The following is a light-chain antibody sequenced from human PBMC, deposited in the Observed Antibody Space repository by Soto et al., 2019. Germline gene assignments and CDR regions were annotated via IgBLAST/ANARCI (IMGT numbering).Light chain of an antibody. CDR3: QQYRGSRPIT. J-gene: IGKJ5*01. CDR2: GAS. V-gene: IGKV3-20*01. Sequence: EIVLTQSPGTLSLSPGERATLSCRASQSVSSSYLAWYQQKPGQAPRLLIYGASSRATGIPDRFSGSGCGTDFTLTISRLEPEDVAVYYCQQYRGSRPITFGQGTRVEI. CDR1: QSVSSSY.